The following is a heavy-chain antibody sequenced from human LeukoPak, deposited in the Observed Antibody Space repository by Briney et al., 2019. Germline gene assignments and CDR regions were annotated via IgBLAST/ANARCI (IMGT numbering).Heavy chain of an antibody. CDR3: ARERPSGFYFDS. CDR2: INWNGGST. J-gene: IGHJ4*02. Sequence: GGSLRLSCVTSGFTFDDYGMSWVRQAPGKGLEWVSGINWNGGSTGYADSLQGRFTISRDNAKNSLYLQIYNLRAEDTAFYFCARERPSGFYFDSWGQGTRVIVSS. D-gene: IGHD3-10*01. CDR1: GFTFDDYG. V-gene: IGHV3-20*04.